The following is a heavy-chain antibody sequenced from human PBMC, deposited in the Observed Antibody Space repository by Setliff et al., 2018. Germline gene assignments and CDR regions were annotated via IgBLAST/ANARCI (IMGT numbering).Heavy chain of an antibody. D-gene: IGHD2-21*02. CDR3: ARDLGHGGDSDY. Sequence: SETLSLTCTVSGGSISSYYWSWIRQPAGKGLEWIGHIYIGGSANYNPSLKSRLTISRDTSKDQVSLKLNSVTATDTAVYYCARDLGHGGDSDYWGQGILVTVSS. CDR1: GGSISSYY. CDR2: IYIGGSA. V-gene: IGHV4-4*07. J-gene: IGHJ4*02.